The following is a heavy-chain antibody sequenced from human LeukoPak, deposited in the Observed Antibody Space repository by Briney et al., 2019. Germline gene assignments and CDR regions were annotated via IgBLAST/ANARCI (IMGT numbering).Heavy chain of an antibody. CDR2: IYSGGST. D-gene: IGHD6-13*01. CDR3: AKEGGYSSSWALDY. J-gene: IGHJ4*02. V-gene: IGHV3-66*01. Sequence: GGSLRLCCAASGLTVSRNYMSWVRQAPGNGLKWVSVIYSGGSTYYADYVKGRFTISRDNSKNTLYLQMNSLRAEGTAVYYCAKEGGYSSSWALDYWGQGTLVTVSS. CDR1: GLTVSRNY.